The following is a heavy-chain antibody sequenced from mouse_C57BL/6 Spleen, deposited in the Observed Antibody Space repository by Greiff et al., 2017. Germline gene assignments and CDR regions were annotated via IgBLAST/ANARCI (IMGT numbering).Heavy chain of an antibody. CDR2: IDPSDSYT. CDR1: GYTFTSYW. J-gene: IGHJ1*03. V-gene: IGHV1-59*01. D-gene: IGHD2-5*01. CDR3: ARGKADYSNHWYFDV. Sequence: VQLQQPGAELVRPGTSVKLSCKASGYTFTSYWMHWVKQRPGQGLEWIGVIDPSDSYTNYNQKFKGKATLTVDTSSSTAYMQLSSLTSEDSAVYYCARGKADYSNHWYFDVWGTGTTVTVSS.